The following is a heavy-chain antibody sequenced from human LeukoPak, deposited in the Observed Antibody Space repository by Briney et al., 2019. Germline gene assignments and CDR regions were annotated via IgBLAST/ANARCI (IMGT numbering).Heavy chain of an antibody. D-gene: IGHD6-19*01. Sequence: PETLSLTCTVSGGSISNYFWTWIRQPPGAGLEWIGYIYYSGSTDYNPSLKSRVTISVDTSKNQFSLRLCSVTAADTAVYYCARGQWLVLGYWYFDLWGRGTLVTVSS. J-gene: IGHJ2*01. CDR1: GGSISNYF. CDR2: IYYSGST. V-gene: IGHV4-59*01. CDR3: ARGQWLVLGYWYFDL.